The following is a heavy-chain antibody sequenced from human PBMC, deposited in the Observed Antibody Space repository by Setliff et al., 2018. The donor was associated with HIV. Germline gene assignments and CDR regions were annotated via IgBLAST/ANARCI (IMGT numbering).Heavy chain of an antibody. V-gene: IGHV4-31*03. Sequence: PSETLSLTCTVSGGSISSGGYYWSWIRQHPGKGLEWIGYIYYSGSTYYNPSLKSRVTISVDTSKNQFSLKLSSVTAADTAVYYCARGSPASIAARPWYFQHWGQGTLVTVSS. CDR1: GGSISSGGYY. CDR3: ARGSPASIAARPWYFQH. CDR2: IYYSGST. J-gene: IGHJ1*01. D-gene: IGHD6-6*01.